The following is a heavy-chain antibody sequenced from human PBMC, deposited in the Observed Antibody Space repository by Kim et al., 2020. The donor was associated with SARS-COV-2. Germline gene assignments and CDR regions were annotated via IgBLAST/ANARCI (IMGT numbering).Heavy chain of an antibody. CDR1: GFTFSNYG. D-gene: IGHD6-13*01. V-gene: IGHV3-23*03. Sequence: GGSLRLSCAGSGFTFSNYGMSWVRQAPGKGLEWVSIFYAGGTSTLYADSVKGRFTISRDNSINTVFLLMNSLRADDTAVYYCARRSEKHSGQQYHPFDYWGQGALVTVSS. CDR2: FYAGGTST. CDR3: ARRSEKHSGQQYHPFDY. J-gene: IGHJ4*02.